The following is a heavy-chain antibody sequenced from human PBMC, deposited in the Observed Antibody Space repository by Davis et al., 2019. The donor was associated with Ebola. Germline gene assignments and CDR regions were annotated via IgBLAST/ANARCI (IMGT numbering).Heavy chain of an antibody. Sequence: GGSLRLSCAASGFTFSSYSMNWVRQAPGKGLEWVSDISGSGGSTYYADSVKGRFTISSDNSKTTLDLQMNGLRAEDTAVYYCAKSGLSFGLVKYHYGMDVWGKGTTVTVSS. J-gene: IGHJ6*04. V-gene: IGHV3-23*01. CDR2: ISGSGGST. D-gene: IGHD3-3*01. CDR3: AKSGLSFGLVKYHYGMDV. CDR1: GFTFSSYS.